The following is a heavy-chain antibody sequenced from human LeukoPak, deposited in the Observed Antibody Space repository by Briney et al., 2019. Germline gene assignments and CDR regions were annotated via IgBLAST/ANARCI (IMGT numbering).Heavy chain of an antibody. D-gene: IGHD3-10*01. Sequence: SETLSLTCTVSGGSIGSDGYYWNWIRQHPGKGLEWIGYIYYSGSTSYSPSLKSRLTISVDTSKNQFSLRLSSVTAADTAVYYCARGRYYGFSGDYWGQGTLVTVSS. CDR1: GGSIGSDGYY. V-gene: IGHV4-31*03. CDR3: ARGRYYGFSGDY. CDR2: IYYSGST. J-gene: IGHJ4*02.